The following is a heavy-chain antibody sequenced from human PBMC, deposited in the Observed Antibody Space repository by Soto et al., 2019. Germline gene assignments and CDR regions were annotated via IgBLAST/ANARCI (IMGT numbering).Heavy chain of an antibody. Sequence: PGGSLRLSCAASGFTFSSYAMHWVRQAPGKGLEWVAVISYDGSNKYYADSVKGRFTISRDNSKNTLYLQMNSLRAEDTAVYYCATLNWNPRGDAFDIWGQGTMVTVSS. J-gene: IGHJ3*02. CDR1: GFTFSSYA. CDR2: ISYDGSNK. D-gene: IGHD1-1*01. V-gene: IGHV3-30-3*01. CDR3: ATLNWNPRGDAFDI.